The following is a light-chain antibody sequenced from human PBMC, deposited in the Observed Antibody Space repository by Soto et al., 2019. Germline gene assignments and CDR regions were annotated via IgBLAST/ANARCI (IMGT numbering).Light chain of an antibody. V-gene: IGKV3-20*01. CDR2: GAS. J-gene: IGKJ4*01. CDR1: QSVSSNY. Sequence: EIVLTQSPGTLSLSPGERATLSCRASQSVSSNYLAWYQQKPGQAPRLLIYGASDRATGIPDRFSGSGSGTDFTLTISRLEPEDCAGYFCQQYAGSPLTFGGGTKVEIK. CDR3: QQYAGSPLT.